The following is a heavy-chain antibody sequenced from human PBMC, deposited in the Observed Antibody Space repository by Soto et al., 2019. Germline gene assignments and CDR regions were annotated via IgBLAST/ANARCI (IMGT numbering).Heavy chain of an antibody. Sequence: QVQLVQSGAEVKKPGASVKVSCKASGYTFTSYDINWVRQATGQGLEWMGWMNPNSGNTGYAQKFQGRVTMTRNTSISTAYMGLSSLRSEDTAVYYCARRGYCSSTSCYLDAFDIWGQGTMVTVFS. D-gene: IGHD2-2*01. CDR3: ARRGYCSSTSCYLDAFDI. CDR2: MNPNSGNT. CDR1: GYTFTSYD. J-gene: IGHJ3*02. V-gene: IGHV1-8*01.